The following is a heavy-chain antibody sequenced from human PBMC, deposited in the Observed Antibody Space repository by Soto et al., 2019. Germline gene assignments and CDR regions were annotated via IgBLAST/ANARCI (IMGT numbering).Heavy chain of an antibody. CDR1: GGSISSGGYY. D-gene: IGHD3-9*01. V-gene: IGHV4-31*03. Sequence: SETLSLTCTVSGGSISSGGYYWSWIRQHPGKGLEWIGYIYHSGSTYYNPSLKSRVTISVDTSKNQFSLKLSSVTAADTAVYYCARGYYDILTGYSKPGAFDIWGQGTMVTVSS. CDR2: IYHSGST. CDR3: ARGYYDILTGYSKPGAFDI. J-gene: IGHJ3*02.